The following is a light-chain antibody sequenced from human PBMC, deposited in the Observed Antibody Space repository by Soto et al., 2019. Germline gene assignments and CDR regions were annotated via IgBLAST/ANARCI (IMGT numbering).Light chain of an antibody. CDR2: GAS. J-gene: IGKJ4*01. CDR3: QQYSSSPLT. Sequence: EIVLTQSPGTLSLSPGERATLSCRASQTVRSYYLAWYQQKPGQAPRLLIYGASSRATGIPDRFSGSGSGTDFTLTITRLEPEDFAVYYCQQYSSSPLTFGGGTNVEIK. CDR1: QTVRSYY. V-gene: IGKV3-20*01.